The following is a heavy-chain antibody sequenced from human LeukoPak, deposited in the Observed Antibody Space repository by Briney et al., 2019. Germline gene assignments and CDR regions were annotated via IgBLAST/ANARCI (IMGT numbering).Heavy chain of an antibody. Sequence: GGSLRLSCAASGFTFSSYSMNWVRQAPGKGLEWVSYISSSSSTIYYADSVKGRFTISRDNAKNSLYLQMNSLRAEDTAVYYCAKVRSRYIWGTPQWPFDMWGQGTMVTV. CDR3: AKVRSRYIWGTPQWPFDM. V-gene: IGHV3-48*01. CDR1: GFTFSSYS. D-gene: IGHD3-16*01. J-gene: IGHJ3*02. CDR2: ISSSSSTI.